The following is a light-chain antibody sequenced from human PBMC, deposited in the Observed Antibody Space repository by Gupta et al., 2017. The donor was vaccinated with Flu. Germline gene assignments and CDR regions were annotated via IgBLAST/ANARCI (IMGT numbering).Light chain of an antibody. J-gene: IGLJ1*01. CDR1: SSNIGSNY. Sequence: QSVLTQPPSASGTPGQRVTISCSGSSSNIGSNYVYWYQQRPGTAPKLLIYRNNQRPSGVPDRFSGSKSGNSASLAISGLRSEDEADYYCAAWDDSLSGGVFGTGTKVTVL. CDR3: AAWDDSLSGGV. CDR2: RNN. V-gene: IGLV1-47*01.